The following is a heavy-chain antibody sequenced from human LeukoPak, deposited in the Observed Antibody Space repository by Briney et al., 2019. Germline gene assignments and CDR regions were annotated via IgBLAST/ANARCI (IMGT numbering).Heavy chain of an antibody. Sequence: GGSLRLSCAVSGFTLSSYEMKWLRQARGKGVEWVSYISSSGSNIYYADSVKGRFTISRDNAKNSLYLQMNSLRAEDTAVYYCAELGITMIGGVWGKGTTVTISS. CDR2: ISSSGSNI. D-gene: IGHD3-10*02. V-gene: IGHV3-48*03. CDR3: AELGITMIGGV. J-gene: IGHJ6*04. CDR1: GFTLSSYE.